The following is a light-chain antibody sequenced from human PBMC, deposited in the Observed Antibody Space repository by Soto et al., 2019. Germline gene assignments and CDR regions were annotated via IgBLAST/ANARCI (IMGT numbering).Light chain of an antibody. CDR2: AAS. CDR1: QGIRND. CDR3: LQKYFYPFT. J-gene: IGKJ3*01. Sequence: AIQMTQSPSSLSASVGDRVTITCRASQGIRNDLDWFQQKPGKVPKLLIYAASNLLSGVPARFSGSGSGTDFTLTISSLQPEDFATYYCLQKYFYPFTFGPGTKVDIK. V-gene: IGKV1-6*01.